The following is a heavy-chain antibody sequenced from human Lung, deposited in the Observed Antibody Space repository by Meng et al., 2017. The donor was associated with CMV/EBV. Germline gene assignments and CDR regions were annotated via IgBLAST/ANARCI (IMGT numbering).Heavy chain of an antibody. CDR1: GFSFTTFW. V-gene: IGHV3-74*01. CDR2: INSDGSDT. Sequence: GESLKISCAASGFSFTTFWMHWVRQAPGKGLVWVSHINSDGSDTTFADSVKGRFTISRDNDKNTLYLQMNSLRAEDVAVYYCARTYPNYYYGMDVWGQGTTVTVSS. D-gene: IGHD2-2*02. CDR3: ARTYPNYYYGMDV. J-gene: IGHJ6*02.